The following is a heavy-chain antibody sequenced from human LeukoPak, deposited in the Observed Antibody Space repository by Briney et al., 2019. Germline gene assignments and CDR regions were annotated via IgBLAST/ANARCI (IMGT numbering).Heavy chain of an antibody. CDR1: GFTVITND. Sequence: AGRSLRLSCAASGFTVITNDMTWVRQAPGKGLEWDSVLYSDGNTKYADSVQGRFTISRDNSKNTLYLEMNSLSPDDTAVYYCARGVEPLAANTLAYWGQGTLVTVSS. V-gene: IGHV3-53*01. J-gene: IGHJ4*02. D-gene: IGHD1-14*01. CDR2: LYSDGNT. CDR3: ARGVEPLAANTLAY.